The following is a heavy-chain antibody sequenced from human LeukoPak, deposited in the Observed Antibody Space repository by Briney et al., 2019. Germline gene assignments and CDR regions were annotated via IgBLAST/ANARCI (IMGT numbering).Heavy chain of an antibody. Sequence: ASVKVSCKASGYTFTGYYMHWVRQAPGQGLEWLGWINPNSGGTNYAQKFQGRVTMTRDTSISTAYMELSRLRSDDPAVYYCGRVFPYSGKQYFKHWGQGTLVTVSS. V-gene: IGHV1-2*02. CDR1: GYTFTGYY. D-gene: IGHD1-26*01. CDR2: INPNSGGT. CDR3: GRVFPYSGKQYFKH. J-gene: IGHJ1*01.